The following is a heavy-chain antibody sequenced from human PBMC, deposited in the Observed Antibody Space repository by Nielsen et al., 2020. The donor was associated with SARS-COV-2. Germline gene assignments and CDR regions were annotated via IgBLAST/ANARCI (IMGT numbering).Heavy chain of an antibody. V-gene: IGHV3-23*01. D-gene: IGHD5-24*01. J-gene: IGHJ4*02. CDR2: ISSST. CDR3: AREGRDLPLDY. Sequence: GGSLRLSCVVSGFTISTYGMSWVRQAPGKGLEWVSAISSSTYYADSVKGRFTVSRDNSKNTLYLQMNSLRAEDTAVYYCAREGRDLPLDYWGQGVLVTVSS. CDR1: GFTISTYG.